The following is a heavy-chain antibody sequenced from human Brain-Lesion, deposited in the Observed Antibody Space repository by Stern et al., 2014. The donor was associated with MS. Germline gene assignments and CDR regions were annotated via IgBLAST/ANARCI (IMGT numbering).Heavy chain of an antibody. V-gene: IGHV4-4*02. Sequence: DQLVESGPGLVKPSGTLSLTCAVSGGSISSSNWWSWVRQSPGKGLEWIGESDHSGSTIYNPSLKSRVTVSVDKSKNRFSLNMSSVTAADTAVYFCARFPASRPHVFDSWGQGTLVTVSS. CDR3: ARFPASRPHVFDS. CDR2: SDHSGST. CDR1: GGSISSSNW. J-gene: IGHJ4*02. D-gene: IGHD6-13*01.